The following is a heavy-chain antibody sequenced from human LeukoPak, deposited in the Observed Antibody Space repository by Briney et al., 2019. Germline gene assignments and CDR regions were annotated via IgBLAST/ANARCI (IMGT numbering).Heavy chain of an antibody. CDR1: GGTFSSYA. CDR3: ARDRVTMVRGVIGYGMDV. V-gene: IGHV1-69*13. Sequence: GASVKVSCKASGGTFSSYAISWVRQAPGQGLEWMGGLIPIFGTANYAQKFQGRVTITADESTSTAYMELSSLRSEDTAVYYCARDRVTMVRGVIGYGMDVWGKGTTVTVSS. D-gene: IGHD3-10*01. CDR2: LIPIFGTA. J-gene: IGHJ6*04.